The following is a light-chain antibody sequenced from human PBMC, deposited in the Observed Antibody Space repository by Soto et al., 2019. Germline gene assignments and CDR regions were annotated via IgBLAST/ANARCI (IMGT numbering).Light chain of an antibody. CDR1: SSDIGDYNY. CDR3: SSYTSTSSYV. Sequence: QSALTQPASVSGSPGQSITISCTGTSSDIGDYNYVSWYQQHPGKAPKLMIYEVSNRLSGISNRFSGSKSGNTASLTISGLQADDEADYYCSSYTSTSSYVFGTGTKVTVL. J-gene: IGLJ1*01. V-gene: IGLV2-14*01. CDR2: EVS.